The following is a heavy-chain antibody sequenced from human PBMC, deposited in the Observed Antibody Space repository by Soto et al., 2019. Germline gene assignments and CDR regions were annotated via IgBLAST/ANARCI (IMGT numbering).Heavy chain of an antibody. J-gene: IGHJ5*02. V-gene: IGHV3-30*04. Sequence: QVRLVESGGGVVQPGRSLRLSCTASGFSFSRYAMYWFRQPPGKGLEWVAVISKDGMNKNYADSVKGRVTVSRENANYSLDLQLNSLRGEDTAMYYCARDMYSSDYFVKWFEPWGQGTLVTVSS. D-gene: IGHD6-19*01. CDR2: ISKDGMNK. CDR3: ARDMYSSDYFVKWFEP. CDR1: GFSFSRYA.